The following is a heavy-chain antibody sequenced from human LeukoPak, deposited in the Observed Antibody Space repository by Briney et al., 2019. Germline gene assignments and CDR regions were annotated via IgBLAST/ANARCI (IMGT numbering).Heavy chain of an antibody. V-gene: IGHV3-33*01. J-gene: IGHJ4*02. CDR3: ARDPTVGYYYDSSGYMDY. D-gene: IGHD3-22*01. CDR2: IWYDGSNK. Sequence: GSLRLSCAASGFTFSSYGMHWVRQAPGKGLEWVAVIWYDGSNKYYADSVKGRFTISRDNSKSTLYLQMDSLRTEDTAVYYCARDPTVGYYYDSSGYMDYWGQGTLVTVSS. CDR1: GFTFSSYG.